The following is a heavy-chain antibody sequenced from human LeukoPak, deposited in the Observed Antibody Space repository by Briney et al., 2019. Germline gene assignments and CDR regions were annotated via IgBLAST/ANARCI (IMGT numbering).Heavy chain of an antibody. CDR1: GFSLSSYE. J-gene: IGHJ4*02. CDR2: ISSSGSIT. CDR3: ASTRSTSDWYTRGFEY. D-gene: IGHD6-19*01. Sequence: AGGSLRLSCADSGFSLSSYEMNWVRQAPGKGLEWISYISSSGSITFYADSEKGRFTISRDNARNSLYLQMNSLRAEDTAVYYCASTRSTSDWYTRGFEYWGQGTLVTVSS. V-gene: IGHV3-48*03.